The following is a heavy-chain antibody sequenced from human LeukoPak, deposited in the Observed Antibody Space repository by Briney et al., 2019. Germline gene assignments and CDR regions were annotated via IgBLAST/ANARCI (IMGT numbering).Heavy chain of an antibody. J-gene: IGHJ4*02. CDR1: GFTFGDYA. V-gene: IGHV3-49*04. Sequence: PGGSLRLSCTASGFTFGDYAVSWVRQAPGKGLEWVGFIRSKAYDGTTEYAASVKGRFTISRDDSKSIAYLQMNSLKTEDTAVYYCTRDCHYYFDYWGQGTLVTVSS. CDR2: IRSKAYDGTT. CDR3: TRDCHYYFDY.